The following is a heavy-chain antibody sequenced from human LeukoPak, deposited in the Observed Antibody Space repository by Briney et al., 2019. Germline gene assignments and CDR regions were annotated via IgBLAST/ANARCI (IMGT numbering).Heavy chain of an antibody. D-gene: IGHD6-19*01. J-gene: IGHJ3*02. CDR1: GASISSDSYY. CDR3: ARDMTGSGWNDAFDI. Sequence: PSLTLSLTCTVSGASISSDSYYWSWIRQPAGKGLEWIGRIYSSGNSKYNPALMSRVTISLDTSKNQLSPNLSSVTAADTAGYYCARDMTGSGWNDAFDIWGQGTMVTVSS. CDR2: IYSSGNS. V-gene: IGHV4-61*02.